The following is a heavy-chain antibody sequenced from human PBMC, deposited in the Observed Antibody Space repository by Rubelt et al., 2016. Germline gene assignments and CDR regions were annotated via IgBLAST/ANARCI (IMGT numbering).Heavy chain of an antibody. V-gene: IGHV4-61*05. CDR2: IYYTGST. J-gene: IGHJ4*02. Sequence: QVQLQESGPGLVKPSETLFLTCTVSGGSIRSSSHYWGWIRQPPGKGLEWIGYIYYTGSTNYNPSLKSRVTISLDTSNNQFSLRLSSVTAADTAVYYCARERYGDYAAPYYFDYWGQGILVTVSS. CDR1: GGSIRSSSHY. CDR3: ARERYGDYAAPYYFDY. D-gene: IGHD4-17*01.